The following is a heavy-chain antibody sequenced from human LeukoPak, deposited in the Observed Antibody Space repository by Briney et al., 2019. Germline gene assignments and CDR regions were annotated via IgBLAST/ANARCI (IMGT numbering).Heavy chain of an antibody. J-gene: IGHJ3*02. CDR3: ARVTSSWSYDAFDI. V-gene: IGHV3-30*02. CDR1: GFTFSSYG. CDR2: IRYDGSNK. D-gene: IGHD6-13*01. Sequence: PGGSLRLSCAASGFTFSSYGMHWVRQAPGKGLEWVAFIRYDGSNKYYADSVKGRFTISRDNSKNTLYLQMNSLRAEDTAVYYCARVTSSWSYDAFDIWGQGTMVTVSS.